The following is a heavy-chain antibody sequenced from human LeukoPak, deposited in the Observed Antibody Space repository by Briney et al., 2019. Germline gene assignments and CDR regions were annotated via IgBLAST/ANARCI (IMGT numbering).Heavy chain of an antibody. Sequence: GESLKISCKGSGYSSTSYWIGWVRQMPGKGLEWMGIIYPGDSDTRYSPSFQGQVTISADKSISTAYLQWSGLKASDTAMYYCARHSSIAASYYYYYGMDVWGQGTTVTVTS. CDR1: GYSSTSYW. D-gene: IGHD6-6*01. V-gene: IGHV5-51*01. CDR2: IYPGDSDT. J-gene: IGHJ6*02. CDR3: ARHSSIAASYYYYYGMDV.